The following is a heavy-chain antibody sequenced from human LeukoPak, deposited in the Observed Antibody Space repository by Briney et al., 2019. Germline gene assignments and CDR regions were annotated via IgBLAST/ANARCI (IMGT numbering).Heavy chain of an antibody. D-gene: IGHD7-27*01. CDR2: ITTSDGNT. Sequence: GGSLRLSCAASGFTSSSYTMSWVRQAPGKGLEWVSTITTSDGNTYYADSVKGRFTVSRDNSKNTLFLQMNSLRAEDTAVYYCAKDGGLWVSAHWGDSWGRGTLVTVSS. CDR3: AKDGGLWVSAHWGDS. V-gene: IGHV3-23*01. J-gene: IGHJ4*02. CDR1: GFTSSSYT.